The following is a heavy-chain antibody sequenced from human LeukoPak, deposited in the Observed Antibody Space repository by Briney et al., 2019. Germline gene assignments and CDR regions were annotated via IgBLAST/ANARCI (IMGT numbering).Heavy chain of an antibody. Sequence: SQTLSLTCAISGDSVSSNSAAWNWIRQSPSRGLEWLGRTYYRSKWYNDYAVSVKSRITINPDTSKNQFSLQLNSVTPEDTAVYYCARDLWDIAVVVSANPFDYWGQGTLVTVSS. CDR3: ARDLWDIAVVVSANPFDY. CDR2: TYYRSKWYN. V-gene: IGHV6-1*01. D-gene: IGHD2-15*01. CDR1: GDSVSSNSAA. J-gene: IGHJ4*02.